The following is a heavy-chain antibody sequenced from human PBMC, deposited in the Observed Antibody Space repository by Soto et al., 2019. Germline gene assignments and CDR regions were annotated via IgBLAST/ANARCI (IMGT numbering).Heavy chain of an antibody. V-gene: IGHV1-8*01. D-gene: IGHD3-3*01. Sequence: ASVEVSCKASGYTFTIYDINWVRQATGQGLEWMGWMNPNSGNTGYAQKFQGRVTMARNTSISTAYMELSSLRSEDTAVYYCARGITIFGVVPGWGQGTLVTVSS. J-gene: IGHJ4*02. CDR1: GYTFTIYD. CDR3: ARGITIFGVVPG. CDR2: MNPNSGNT.